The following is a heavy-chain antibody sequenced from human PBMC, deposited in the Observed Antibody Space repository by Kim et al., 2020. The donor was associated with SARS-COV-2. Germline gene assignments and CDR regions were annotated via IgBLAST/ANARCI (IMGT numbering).Heavy chain of an antibody. CDR2: IYYSGST. CDR3: ARRFSDTAMVIYWYFDL. V-gene: IGHV4-59*01. CDR1: GGSISSYY. D-gene: IGHD5-18*01. Sequence: SETLSLTCTVSGGSISSYYWSWIRQPPGKGLEWIGYIYYSGSTNYNTSLKSRVTISVDTSKNQFSLKLSSVTAADTAVYYCARRFSDTAMVIYWYFDLWGRGTLVTVSS. J-gene: IGHJ2*01.